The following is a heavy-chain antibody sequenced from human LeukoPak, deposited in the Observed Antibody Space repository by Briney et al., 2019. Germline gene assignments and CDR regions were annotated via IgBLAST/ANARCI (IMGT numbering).Heavy chain of an antibody. CDR3: ARGPDYTSGSPYLDY. V-gene: IGHV1-69*02. J-gene: IGHJ4*02. D-gene: IGHD3-10*01. Sequence: SVKGSWKASVGTVRSYTIGWVRQAHGQGLECMGRIIPILGIANYAQKFQGRVTITADKSTSTAYMELSSLRSEDTAVYYCARGPDYTSGSPYLDYWGQGTLVTVSS. CDR1: VGTVRSYT. CDR2: IIPILGIA.